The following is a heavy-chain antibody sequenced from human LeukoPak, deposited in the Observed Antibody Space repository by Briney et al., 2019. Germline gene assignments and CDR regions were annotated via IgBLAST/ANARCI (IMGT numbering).Heavy chain of an antibody. CDR2: IYPGDSDT. D-gene: IGHD4-23*01. CDR1: RDGNKSKW. Sequence: LRISCKRPRDGNKSKWLGWVRHKPRKGLEWMGIIYPGDSDTRYSPSFQGQVTISADKSISTAYLQWSSLQASDTAMYYFARRTTVVTPSDYWGQGTLVTVSS. V-gene: IGHV5-51*01. J-gene: IGHJ4*02. CDR3: ARRTTVVTPSDY.